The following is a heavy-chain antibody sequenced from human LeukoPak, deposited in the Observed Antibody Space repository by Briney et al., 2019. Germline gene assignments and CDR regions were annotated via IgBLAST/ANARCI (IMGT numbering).Heavy chain of an antibody. Sequence: GASVKVSCKASGGTFSSYAISWVRQAPGQGLEWMGRIIPILGIANYAQKFQGRVTITADESTSTAYMELSSLRSEDTAVYYCARDRNGPAMVRGYFDYWGQGTLVTVSS. D-gene: IGHD5-18*01. CDR2: IIPILGIA. V-gene: IGHV1-69*04. J-gene: IGHJ4*02. CDR1: GGTFSSYA. CDR3: ARDRNGPAMVRGYFDY.